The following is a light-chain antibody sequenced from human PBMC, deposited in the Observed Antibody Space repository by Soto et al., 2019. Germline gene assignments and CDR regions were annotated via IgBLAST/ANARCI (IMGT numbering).Light chain of an antibody. CDR1: ENVRTF. CDR3: QQYGTSPAT. CDR2: GAS. J-gene: IGKJ1*01. V-gene: IGKV3-20*01. Sequence: EVVLTQSPATLSLSPGERATLSCRASENVRTFVDCYQQKPGQAPRLLIHGASTRATGITDRFSGSVSGTDFTLIISGLEPEDFAGYYCQQYGTSPATFGQGTKV.